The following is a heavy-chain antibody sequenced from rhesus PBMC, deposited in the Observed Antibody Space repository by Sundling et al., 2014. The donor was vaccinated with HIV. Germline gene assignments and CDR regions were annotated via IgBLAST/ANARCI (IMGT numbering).Heavy chain of an antibody. Sequence: QVQLQESGPAVVKPSETLSLTCAVSGDSISSSNWWSWIRQSPGKGLEWIGGIYGSGGSTEYNPSLKSRVTISKDTSKNQFSLKLSSVTAADTAVYYCARVILAGTLFDYWGQGVLVTVSS. CDR2: IYGSGGST. J-gene: IGHJ4*01. CDR1: GDSISSSNW. V-gene: IGHV4-93*01. CDR3: ARVILAGTLFDY. D-gene: IGHD1-1*01.